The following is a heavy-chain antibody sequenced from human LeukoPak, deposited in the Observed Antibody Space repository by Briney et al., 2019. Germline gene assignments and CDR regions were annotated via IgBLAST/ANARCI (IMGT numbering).Heavy chain of an antibody. V-gene: IGHV4-34*01. Sequence: SETLSLTCAVYGGSFSGYYWSWLRQPPGKGLEWIGEINHSGSTNYNPSLKSRVTISVDTSKNQFSLKLRSVTAADTAVYYCARRGNYYGSGRNWFDPWGQGTLVTVSS. CDR2: INHSGST. CDR3: ARRGNYYGSGRNWFDP. D-gene: IGHD3-10*01. CDR1: GGSFSGYY. J-gene: IGHJ5*02.